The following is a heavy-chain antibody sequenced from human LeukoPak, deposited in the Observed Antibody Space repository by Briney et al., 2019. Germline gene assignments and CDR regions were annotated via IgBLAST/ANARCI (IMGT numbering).Heavy chain of an antibody. CDR1: GYTFTDYY. V-gene: IGHV1-46*01. CDR3: ARMAMDPAMVTNFFDL. CDR2: IHPSGGGT. J-gene: IGHJ4*02. D-gene: IGHD5-18*01. Sequence: ASVKISCKASGYTFTDYYMYWVRQAPGQGPECMGVIHPSGGGTTCAQKFQGRVTLTKDTATSTVYIELSSLRSDDTAVYYCARMAMDPAMVTNFFDLWGQGTLLIVSA.